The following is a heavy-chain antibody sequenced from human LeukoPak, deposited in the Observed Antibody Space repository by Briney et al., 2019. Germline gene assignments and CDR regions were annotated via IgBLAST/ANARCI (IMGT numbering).Heavy chain of an antibody. CDR3: ARDAFPTVTLLYWFDP. CDR2: INPSGGST. Sequence: GASVKVSCKASGYTFTSYYMHWVRQAPGQGLEWMGIINPSGGSTSYAQKFQGRVTMTRDTSTSTVYVELSSLRSEDTAVYYCARDAFPTVTLLYWFDPWGQGTLVTVSS. V-gene: IGHV1-46*01. D-gene: IGHD4-11*01. J-gene: IGHJ5*02. CDR1: GYTFTSYY.